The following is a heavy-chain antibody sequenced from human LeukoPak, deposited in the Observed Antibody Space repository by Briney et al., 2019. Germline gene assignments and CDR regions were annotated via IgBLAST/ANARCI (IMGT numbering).Heavy chain of an antibody. CDR2: INHSGST. J-gene: IGHJ4*02. Sequence: PSETLSLTCAVYGETSIHNFWTWIRQPPGEGLEWIGQINHSGSTYYNPSLKSRVTILVDTSKNQFSLKLTSVTAADTAVYYCARAMPYFYGSIAVPGTIDYWGQGILVTVSS. V-gene: IGHV4-34*01. CDR1: GETSIHNF. CDR3: ARAMPYFYGSIAVPGTIDY. D-gene: IGHD6-19*01.